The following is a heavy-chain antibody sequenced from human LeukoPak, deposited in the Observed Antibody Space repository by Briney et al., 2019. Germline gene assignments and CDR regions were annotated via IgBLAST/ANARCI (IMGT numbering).Heavy chain of an antibody. CDR1: GFTFSSYA. J-gene: IGHJ4*02. D-gene: IGHD3-3*01. Sequence: GGSLRLSCAASGFTFSSYAMTWVRQAPGKGLEWVSGISGSGGNTFYTDSVKGRFTISRDNAKNSLYLQMNSLRAEDTAVYYCARDRTNYDFWSGYLPGGVDYWGQGTLVTVSS. V-gene: IGHV3-23*01. CDR2: ISGSGGNT. CDR3: ARDRTNYDFWSGYLPGGVDY.